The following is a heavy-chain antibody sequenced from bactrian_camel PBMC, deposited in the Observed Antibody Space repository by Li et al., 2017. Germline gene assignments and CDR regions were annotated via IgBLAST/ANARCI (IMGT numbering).Heavy chain of an antibody. D-gene: IGHD3*01. V-gene: IGHV3S53*01. CDR3: AARPGSGIPEDLWGVPTWYTL. Sequence: VESGGSLRLSCVASGYTYGDYCMGWFRQVPGKEREGVATIDSDGNTSYEDSVKGRFTITRDNAVKTMYLQMDSLKPEDTATYYCAARPGSGIPEDLWGVPTWYTLWGQGTQVTVS. CDR2: IDSDGNT. CDR1: GYTYGDYC. J-gene: IGHJ4*01.